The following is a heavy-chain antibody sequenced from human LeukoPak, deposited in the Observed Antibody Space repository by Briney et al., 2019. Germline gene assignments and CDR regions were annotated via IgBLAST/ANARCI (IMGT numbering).Heavy chain of an antibody. CDR3: ARLHPDRDGYMRRSFDS. V-gene: IGHV4-59*08. J-gene: IGHJ4*02. CDR2: IYDSGST. CDR1: GGSISPYC. D-gene: IGHD5-24*01. Sequence: PSETLSLTCTVSGGSISPYCWSWIRQPPGKGLEWIGYIYDSGSTNYNTSLRSRVTISVDTSKNQFSLQLSSVTAADTAVYYCARLHPDRDGYMRRSFDSWGQGTLVTVSS.